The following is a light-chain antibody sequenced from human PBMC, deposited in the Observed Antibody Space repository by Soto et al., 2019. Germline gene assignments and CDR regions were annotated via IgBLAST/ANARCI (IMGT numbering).Light chain of an antibody. Sequence: SVLTQPPSVSAAPGQKVTISCSGSITSIGHNSVSWYQQLPGAAPKLLIYDNDKRPSGISARFSGSKSGTSASLGVTGLQTGDEADYYCETWDSGLSAVVFGGGTQLTVL. CDR3: ETWDSGLSAVV. CDR2: DND. CDR1: ITSIGHNS. J-gene: IGLJ2*01. V-gene: IGLV1-51*01.